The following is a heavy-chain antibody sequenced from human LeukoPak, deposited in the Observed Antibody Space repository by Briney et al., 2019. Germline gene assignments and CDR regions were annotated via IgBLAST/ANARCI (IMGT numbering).Heavy chain of an antibody. CDR2: ISGYNGNT. Sequence: ASVKVSCKASGYTFTSYGISWVRQAPGQGLEWMGWISGYNGNTNYAQKFQGRVTMTTDTSTTTAYMELRSLRSDDTAVYYCAREYQGTGTGDFDYWGQGTLVTVS. D-gene: IGHD1/OR15-1a*01. CDR3: AREYQGTGTGDFDY. CDR1: GYTFTSYG. V-gene: IGHV1-18*01. J-gene: IGHJ4*02.